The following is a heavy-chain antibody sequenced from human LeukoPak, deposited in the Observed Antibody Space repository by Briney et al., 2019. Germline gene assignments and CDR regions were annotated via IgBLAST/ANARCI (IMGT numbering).Heavy chain of an antibody. Sequence: ASVKVSCKXSGYTLTELSMHWVRQAPGKGLEWMGGFDPEDGETIYAQEFQGRVTMTEDTSTDTAYMELSSLRSEDTAVYYCATDGTTRTYCSSTSCYYPLDYWGQGTLVTVSS. CDR1: GYTLTELS. CDR3: ATDGTTRTYCSSTSCYYPLDY. D-gene: IGHD2-2*01. J-gene: IGHJ4*02. V-gene: IGHV1-24*01. CDR2: FDPEDGET.